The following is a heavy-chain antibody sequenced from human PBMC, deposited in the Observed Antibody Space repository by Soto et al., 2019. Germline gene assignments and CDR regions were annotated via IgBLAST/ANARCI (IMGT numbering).Heavy chain of an antibody. CDR1: GFTFSDYY. CDR3: ARYFVTYRYSNYYYGMDV. CDR2: ISSSGSTI. Sequence: QVQLLESGGGLVKPGGSLRLSCAASGFTFSDYYMSWIRQAPGKGLEWVSYISSSGSTIYYADSVKGRFTISRDNAKNSLYLQMNSLRAEDTAVYYCARYFVTYRYSNYYYGMDVWGQGTTVTVSS. J-gene: IGHJ6*02. D-gene: IGHD1-26*01. V-gene: IGHV3-11*01.